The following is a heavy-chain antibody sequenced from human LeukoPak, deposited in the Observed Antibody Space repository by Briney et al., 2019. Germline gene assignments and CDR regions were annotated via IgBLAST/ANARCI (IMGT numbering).Heavy chain of an antibody. V-gene: IGHV3-53*01. CDR1: GFTVSNNY. CDR3: ASSSCNGDCYLDH. CDR2: LYAGGRA. Sequence: GGSLRLSCAASGFTVSNNYMTWVRQAPGQGLECVSDLYAGGRAYYADSVKGRLTVSRDKSSNTLYLQMNSLRVEDTALYYCASSSCNGDCYLDHWGQGTLVTVSS. D-gene: IGHD2-21*02. J-gene: IGHJ4*02.